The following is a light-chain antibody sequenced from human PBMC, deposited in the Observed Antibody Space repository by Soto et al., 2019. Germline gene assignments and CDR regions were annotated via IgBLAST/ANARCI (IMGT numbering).Light chain of an antibody. V-gene: IGLV2-23*01. CDR1: TSNIGTDT. CDR2: EGD. CDR3: CSYAGSNSYV. J-gene: IGLJ1*01. Sequence: QSVLTQPPSASGTPGQRVTISCSGSTSNIGTDTVNWYQQHPAKAPKLMLYEGDKRPSGVSYRFSGSKSGNTASLTISGLQAEDEADYYCCSYAGSNSYVFGPGTKLTVL.